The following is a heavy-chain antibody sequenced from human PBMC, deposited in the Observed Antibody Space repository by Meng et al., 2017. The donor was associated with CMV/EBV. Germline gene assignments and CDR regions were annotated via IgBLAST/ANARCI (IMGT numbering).Heavy chain of an antibody. CDR1: GYTFTSYG. CDR3: ARFWSGYYKRGMDV. CDR2: ISAYNGNT. J-gene: IGHJ6*02. Sequence: ASVKVSCKASGYTFTSYGISWVRQAPGQGREWMGWISAYNGNTNYAQKLQGRVTMTTDTSTSTAYMELRSLRSDDTDVYYCARFWSGYYKRGMDVWGQGTTVTVSS. D-gene: IGHD3-3*01. V-gene: IGHV1-18*01.